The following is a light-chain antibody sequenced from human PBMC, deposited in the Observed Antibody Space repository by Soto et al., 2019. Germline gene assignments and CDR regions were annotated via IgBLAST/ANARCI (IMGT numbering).Light chain of an antibody. Sequence: QSALTQPASVSGSPGQSITISCTGTSSDVGGYNYVSWYQQHPGKAPKLMIYDVSNRPSGVSNRFSGSKSGNTASLTISGLQAEDESDYDCSSYTSSSTLIVFGTGTTLTVL. CDR3: SSYTSSSTLIV. CDR1: SSDVGGYNY. V-gene: IGLV2-14*01. CDR2: DVS. J-gene: IGLJ1*01.